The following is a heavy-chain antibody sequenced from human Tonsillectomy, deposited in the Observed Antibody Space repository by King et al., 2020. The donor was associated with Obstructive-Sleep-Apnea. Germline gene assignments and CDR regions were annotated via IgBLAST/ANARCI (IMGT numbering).Heavy chain of an antibody. Sequence: LQLQESGPGLVKPLETLALTCTVSGGSISSSSYYWGWIRQPPGKGLEWIGSIYYSGSTYYNPSLKSRVTISVDTSKNQFSLKLSSVTAADTAVYYCARVPLGDAFDIWGQGTMVTVSS. CDR3: ARVPLGDAFDI. J-gene: IGHJ3*02. CDR1: GGSISSSSYY. CDR2: IYYSGST. D-gene: IGHD7-27*01. V-gene: IGHV4-39*01.